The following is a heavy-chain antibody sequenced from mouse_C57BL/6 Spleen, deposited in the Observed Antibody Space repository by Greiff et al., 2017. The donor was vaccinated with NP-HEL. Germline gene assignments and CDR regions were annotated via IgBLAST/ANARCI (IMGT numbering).Heavy chain of an antibody. J-gene: IGHJ3*01. V-gene: IGHV1-19*01. CDR1: GYTFTDYY. D-gene: IGHD1-1*01. CDR2: INPYNGGT. Sequence: EVQLHQSGPVLVKPGASVKMSCKASGYTFTDYYMNWVKQSHGKSLEWIGVINPYNGGTSYNQKFKGKATLTVDKSSSTAYMELNSLTSEDSAVYYCARDYGSSYGAWFAYWGQGTLVTVSA. CDR3: ARDYGSSYGAWFAY.